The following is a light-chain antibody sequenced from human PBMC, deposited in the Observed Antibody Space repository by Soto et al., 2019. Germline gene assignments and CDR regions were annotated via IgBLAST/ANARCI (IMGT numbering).Light chain of an antibody. CDR3: QQYGSSPIT. V-gene: IGKV3-20*01. CDR2: GAS. CDR1: QSVSSNY. J-gene: IGKJ5*01. Sequence: EVVLTQFPDTLXXXXXXXAXXXXSXSQSVSSNYLAWYQQRPGQAPRLLIYGASSRATGIPDRFSGTVSGTDFTLTISRLEPEDFAVYYCQQYGSSPITFGQGTRLEI.